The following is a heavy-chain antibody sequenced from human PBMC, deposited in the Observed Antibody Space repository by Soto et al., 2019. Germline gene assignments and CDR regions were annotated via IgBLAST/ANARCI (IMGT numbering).Heavy chain of an antibody. D-gene: IGHD3-3*01. CDR1: GFTFSSYW. Sequence: TWWSLRLSCAASGFTFSSYWMTWVRQAPGKGLEWVANINKDGDEKFYVDSVKGRFTISRDDSKNTLYLQMNSLKTEDTAVYYCTTVHYDFWSGYYLSEFYFDYWGQGTLVTVSS. CDR2: INKDGDEK. V-gene: IGHV3-7*05. J-gene: IGHJ4*02. CDR3: TTVHYDFWSGYYLSEFYFDY.